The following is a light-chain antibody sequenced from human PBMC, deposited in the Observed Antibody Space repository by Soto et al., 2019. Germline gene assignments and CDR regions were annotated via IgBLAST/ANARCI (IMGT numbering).Light chain of an antibody. CDR3: QQTYTTRAYT. Sequence: EIVLTQSPGTLSLSPGERATLSCRASQSVSSNYLAWYQQKPGQAPKVLIYRASIRATGIPDRFTGSGSGTDFTLTISDLQLEDFATYYCQQTYTTRAYTFGPGTKLEIK. V-gene: IGKV3-20*01. CDR2: RAS. CDR1: QSVSSNY. J-gene: IGKJ2*01.